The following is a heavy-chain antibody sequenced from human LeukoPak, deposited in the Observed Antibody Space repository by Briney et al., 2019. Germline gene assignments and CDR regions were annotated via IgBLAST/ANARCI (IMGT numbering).Heavy chain of an antibody. CDR3: TKGRGI. Sequence: SETLSLTCTVSGGSISSTSYDWYWIRQPAGKGLEWVGHIYTSGSTNYNPSLKSRVTISVDTSKNQFSLKLTSVTAADTAVYYCTKGRGIWGQGTLVTVSS. CDR1: GGSISSTSYD. J-gene: IGHJ4*02. CDR2: IYTSGST. V-gene: IGHV4-61*09. D-gene: IGHD3-10*01.